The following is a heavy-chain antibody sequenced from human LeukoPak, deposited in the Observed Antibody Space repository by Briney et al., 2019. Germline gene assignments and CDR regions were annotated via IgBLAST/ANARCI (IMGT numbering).Heavy chain of an antibody. CDR2: IKRDGSEK. V-gene: IGHV3-7*02. J-gene: IGHJ5*02. CDR3: ERSRVLAAGSRWFDP. CDR1: GFTFSNYW. Sequence: GGSLRLSCAASGFTFSNYWMSWVRQAPGKGLEWVATIKRDGSEKYYVDSVKGRFTISRDNAKNSLYLQMSSLRAEDTAVYYCERSRVLAAGSRWFDPWGQGILVTVSS. D-gene: IGHD6-13*01.